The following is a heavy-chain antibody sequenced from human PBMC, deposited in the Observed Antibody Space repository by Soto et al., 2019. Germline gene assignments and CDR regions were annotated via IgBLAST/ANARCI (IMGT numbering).Heavy chain of an antibody. CDR2: ISAYNGNT. Sequence: ASVKVSCKASGYTFTSYGISWVRQAPGQGLEWMGWISAYNGNTNYAQKLQGRVTMTTDTSTSTAYMELRSLRSDDTAVYYCAREATLNDYYYYYMDVWGKGTTVTVSS. V-gene: IGHV1-18*01. CDR3: AREATLNDYYYYYMDV. CDR1: GYTFTSYG. J-gene: IGHJ6*03. D-gene: IGHD2-8*01.